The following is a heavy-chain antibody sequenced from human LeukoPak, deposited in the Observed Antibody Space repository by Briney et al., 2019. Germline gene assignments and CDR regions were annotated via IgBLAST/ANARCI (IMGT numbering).Heavy chain of an antibody. Sequence: GGSLRLSCTVSGFTVSSNSWSWVRQAPGRGLEWGSFIYSGGNTHYSDSVTGRFTISRDNSKDTLYLQMNSLRAEDTANYYCARQAGEYSHPYDYWGQGTLVTVSS. J-gene: IGHJ4*02. CDR3: ARQAGEYSHPYDY. CDR1: GFTVSSNS. D-gene: IGHD2-15*01. V-gene: IGHV3-53*01. CDR2: IYSGGNT.